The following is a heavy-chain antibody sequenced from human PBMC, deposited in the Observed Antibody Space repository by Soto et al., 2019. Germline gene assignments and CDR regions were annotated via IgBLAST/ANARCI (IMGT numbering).Heavy chain of an antibody. V-gene: IGHV2-5*02. J-gene: IGHJ4*02. CDR1: GFSLSTSGVG. CDR2: IYRDDDK. Sequence: QITLKESGPTLVKPTQTLTLTCTFSGFSLSTSGVGVGWIRQPQGRALEWLAVIYRDDDKHYRPSLESRLTITKDTAKHLVVLTMSNLDSLDTATYYCAHRDYVEGLVAYCGQGTLVTVSS. D-gene: IGHD4-17*01. CDR3: AHRDYVEGLVAY.